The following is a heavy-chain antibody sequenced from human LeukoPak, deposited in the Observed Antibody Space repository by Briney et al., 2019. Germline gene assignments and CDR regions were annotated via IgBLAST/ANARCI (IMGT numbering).Heavy chain of an antibody. D-gene: IGHD3-3*01. CDR2: IYYSGST. CDR3: ARDRLTIFGVVTLYYYGMDV. CDR1: GGSISSGDCY. V-gene: IGHV4-30-4*01. J-gene: IGHJ6*02. Sequence: SQTLSLTCTVSGGSISSGDCYWSWIRQPPGKGLEWIGYIYYSGSTYYNPSLKSRVSISVDTSKNQFSLKLSSVTAADTAVYYCARDRLTIFGVVTLYYYGMDVWGQGTTVTVSS.